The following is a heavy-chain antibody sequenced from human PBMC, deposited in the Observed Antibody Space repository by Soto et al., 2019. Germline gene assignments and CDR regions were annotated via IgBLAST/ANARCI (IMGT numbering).Heavy chain of an antibody. Sequence: GGSLRLSCAASGFTFSNAWMSWVRQAPGKGLEWVGRIKSKTDGGTTDYAAPVKGRFTISRDDSKNTLYLQMNSLKTEDTAVYYCTPEGKWLVRDNWFDTWGQGTLVTVSS. V-gene: IGHV3-15*01. CDR3: TPEGKWLVRDNWFDT. CDR2: IKSKTDGGTT. D-gene: IGHD6-19*01. CDR1: GFTFSNAW. J-gene: IGHJ5*02.